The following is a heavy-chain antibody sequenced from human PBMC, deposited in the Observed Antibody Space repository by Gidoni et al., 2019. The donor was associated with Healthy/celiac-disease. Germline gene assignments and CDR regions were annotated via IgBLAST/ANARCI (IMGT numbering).Heavy chain of an antibody. V-gene: IGHV4-34*01. Sequence: QVQLQQWGAGLLKPSETLSPTCAAYGGSFSGYYWSWIRQPPGKGLEWIGEINHSGSTNYNPSLKSRVTISVDTSKNQFSLKLSSVTAADTAVYYCARGLIAANWFDPWGQGTLVTVSS. D-gene: IGHD6-13*01. CDR1: GGSFSGYY. CDR2: INHSGST. J-gene: IGHJ5*02. CDR3: ARGLIAANWFDP.